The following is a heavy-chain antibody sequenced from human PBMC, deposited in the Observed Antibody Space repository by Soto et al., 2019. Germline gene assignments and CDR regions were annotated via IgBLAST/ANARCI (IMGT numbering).Heavy chain of an antibody. J-gene: IGHJ4*02. CDR2: IYYSGST. V-gene: IGHV4-31*03. CDR1: GGSISSGGYY. D-gene: IGHD5-18*01. CDR3: ARGVQDTAMVLYFDY. Sequence: QVQLQESGPGLVKPSQTLSLTCTVSGGSISSGGYYWSWIRQHPGKGLEWIGYIYYSGSTYYNPSLKSRVTISVDTSKNQFSLKLSSVTAADTAVYYCARGVQDTAMVLYFDYWGQGTLVTVSS.